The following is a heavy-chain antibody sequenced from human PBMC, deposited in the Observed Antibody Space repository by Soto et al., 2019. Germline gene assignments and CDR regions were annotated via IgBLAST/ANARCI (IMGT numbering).Heavy chain of an antibody. CDR3: ARGHVWFGELIYYYYGMDV. D-gene: IGHD3-10*01. J-gene: IGHJ6*02. V-gene: IGHV4-34*01. CDR1: GGSFSGYY. Sequence: PSETLSLTCAVYGGSFSGYYWSWIRQPPGKGQEWIGEINNSGSTNYNPSLKSRVTLSVDPSKNHFSLKLSSVTDADTAVYYCARGHVWFGELIYYYYGMDVWGQGITVT. CDR2: INNSGST.